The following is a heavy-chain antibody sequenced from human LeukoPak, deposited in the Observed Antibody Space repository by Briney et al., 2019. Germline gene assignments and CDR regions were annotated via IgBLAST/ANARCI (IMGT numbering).Heavy chain of an antibody. V-gene: IGHV4-39*01. Sequence: SETLSLTCTVSGGSVSSTTYYWSWIRQPPGKGLEWIASINYSGSTYYNPSLKSRVTISVDTSENQFSLKLSSVTAADTAVYYCARHGMATIINWGQGTLVTVSS. CDR2: INYSGST. D-gene: IGHD5-24*01. CDR3: ARHGMATIIN. J-gene: IGHJ4*02. CDR1: GGSVSSTTYY.